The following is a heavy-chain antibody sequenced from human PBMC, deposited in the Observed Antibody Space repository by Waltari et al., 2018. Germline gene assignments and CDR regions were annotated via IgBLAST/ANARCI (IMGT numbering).Heavy chain of an antibody. CDR1: ASPFSSYA. CDR3: TRDYCDRTNCHGMDV. V-gene: IGHV3-30*03. D-gene: IGHD3-22*01. CDR2: ISYNGRNI. J-gene: IGHJ6*02. Sequence: QVQLVESGGGVVQPGRSLRLACAASASPFSSYARHWVRQAPGKGLEWVAVISYNGRNIYYVDSVKGRFIISRDNSEKMLYLQMNSLRIEDTAVYYCTRDYCDRTNCHGMDVWGQGTTVTVSS.